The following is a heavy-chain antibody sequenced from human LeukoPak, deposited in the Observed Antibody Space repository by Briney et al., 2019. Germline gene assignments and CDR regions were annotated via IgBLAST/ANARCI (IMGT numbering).Heavy chain of an antibody. D-gene: IGHD6-6*01. CDR1: GYSFTTYW. CDR3: ARHSSEYSSSSANDY. J-gene: IGHJ4*02. V-gene: IGHV5-51*01. CDR2: IYPEDSDT. Sequence: GESLKISCKGSGYSFTTYWIGWVRQMPGKGLEWMGIIYPEDSDTRYRPSFQGQVTISVDKSINTAYLQWTSLKASDTAMYYCARHSSEYSSSSANDYWGQGTLVTVSS.